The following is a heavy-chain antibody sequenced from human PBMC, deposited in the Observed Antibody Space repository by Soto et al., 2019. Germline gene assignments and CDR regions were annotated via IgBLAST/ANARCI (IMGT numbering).Heavy chain of an antibody. CDR1: GGSILDSTYY. CDR3: AREGIAAAGFSNWFDP. D-gene: IGHD6-13*01. CDR2: IYYSGST. Sequence: SETLSLTCTVSGGSILDSTYYWAWIRQHPGKGLEWIGYIYYSGSTYYNPSLKSRVTISVDTSKNQFSLKLSSVTAADTAVYYCAREGIAAAGFSNWFDPWGQGTLVTVSS. V-gene: IGHV4-31*03. J-gene: IGHJ5*02.